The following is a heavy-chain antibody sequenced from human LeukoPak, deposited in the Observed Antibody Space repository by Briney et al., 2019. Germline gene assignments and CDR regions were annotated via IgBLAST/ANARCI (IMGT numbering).Heavy chain of an antibody. D-gene: IGHD6-13*01. CDR2: IYNSGST. CDR3: ARDMGIAAAGEHLFDY. CDR1: GGSISSYY. V-gene: IGHV4-59*01. J-gene: IGHJ4*02. Sequence: SETLSLTCTVSGGSISSYYWSWIRQPPGKGLEWIGYIYNSGSTNYNPSLKSRVTISVDTSKNQFSLKLSSVTAADTAVYYCARDMGIAAAGEHLFDYWGQGTLVTVSS.